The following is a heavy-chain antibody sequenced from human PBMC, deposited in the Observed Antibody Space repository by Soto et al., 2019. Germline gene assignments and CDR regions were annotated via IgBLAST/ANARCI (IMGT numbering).Heavy chain of an antibody. V-gene: IGHV3-23*01. CDR2: ISGSGGST. CDR3: AKSLGGSWIFDS. D-gene: IGHD2-15*01. Sequence: GGSLRLSCAASGFTFSSYAMSWVRQAPGEGLEWVSAISGSGGSTYYADSVKGRFTISRDNSKNTLYLQMNSLRAEDTAVYYCAKSLGGSWIFDSWGQGTLVTVSS. J-gene: IGHJ4*02. CDR1: GFTFSSYA.